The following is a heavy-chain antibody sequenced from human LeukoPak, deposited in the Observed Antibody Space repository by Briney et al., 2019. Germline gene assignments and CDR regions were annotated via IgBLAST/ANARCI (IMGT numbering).Heavy chain of an antibody. Sequence: SETLSLTCTVSGGSIIDGSYYWGWIRQPPGKGLEWIGNIYYFGTTLHNPSLKSRVTMSVDTSKNQFSLKLSSVTAADTAVYYCARDSHAWYGQYYFDFWGQGALVTVSS. CDR3: ARDSHAWYGQYYFDF. V-gene: IGHV4-39*07. J-gene: IGHJ4*02. CDR1: GGSIIDGSYY. CDR2: IYYFGTT. D-gene: IGHD6-13*01.